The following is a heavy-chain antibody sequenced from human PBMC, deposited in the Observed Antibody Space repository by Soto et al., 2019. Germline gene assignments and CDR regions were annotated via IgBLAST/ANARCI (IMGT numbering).Heavy chain of an antibody. D-gene: IGHD4-17*01. CDR3: AREGGYGDYNFDP. CDR1: GYTFTGYY. CDR2: INPNSGGT. V-gene: IGHV1-2*04. J-gene: IGHJ5*02. Sequence: ASVKVSCKASGYTFTGYYMHWVRQAPGQGLEWMGWINPNSGGTNYAQKFQGWVTMTRDTSISTAYMELSRLRSDDTAVYYCAREGGYGDYNFDPWGQGTLVTVSS.